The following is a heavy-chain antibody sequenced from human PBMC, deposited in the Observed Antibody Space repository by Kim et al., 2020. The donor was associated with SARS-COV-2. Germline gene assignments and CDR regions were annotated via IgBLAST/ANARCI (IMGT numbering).Heavy chain of an antibody. D-gene: IGHD3-22*01. CDR2: T. CDR3: VVYSRWSGWFDP. Sequence: TFYTPSLKGRVAISVDTSKNQFSLRLTSVTSADTAVYYCVVYSRWSGWFDPWGQGTLVTVSS. V-gene: IGHV4-39*01. J-gene: IGHJ5*02.